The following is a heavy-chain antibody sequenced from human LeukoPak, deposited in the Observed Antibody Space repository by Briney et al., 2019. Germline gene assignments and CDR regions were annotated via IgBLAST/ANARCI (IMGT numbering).Heavy chain of an antibody. CDR3: AKDSRGFTYYDFWSGYFPGAFDI. Sequence: GGSLRLSCAASGFTFSSYAMSWVRQAPGKGLEWVSAISGSGGSTYYADSVKGRFTISRDNSKNTLYLQMNSLRAEDTAVYYCAKDSRGFTYYDFWSGYFPGAFDIWGQGTMVTVSS. CDR1: GFTFSSYA. J-gene: IGHJ3*02. V-gene: IGHV3-23*01. D-gene: IGHD3-3*01. CDR2: ISGSGGST.